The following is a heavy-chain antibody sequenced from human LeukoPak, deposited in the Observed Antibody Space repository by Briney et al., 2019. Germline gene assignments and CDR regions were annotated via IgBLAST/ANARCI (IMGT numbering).Heavy chain of an antibody. J-gene: IGHJ4*02. CDR1: GASVSSGSYY. V-gene: IGHV4-61*01. CDR2: IYYSGST. D-gene: IGHD5-12*01. Sequence: NSSETLSLTCTVSGASVSSGSYYWSWIRQPPGKGLEWIGYIYYSGSTNYNPSLKSRVTISVDTSKNQFSLKLSSVTAAETAVYYCARERGGYSGSPYYFDYWGQGTLVTVSS. CDR3: ARERGGYSGSPYYFDY.